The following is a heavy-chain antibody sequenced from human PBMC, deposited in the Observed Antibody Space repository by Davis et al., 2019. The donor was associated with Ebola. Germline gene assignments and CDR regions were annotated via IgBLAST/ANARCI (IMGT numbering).Heavy chain of an antibody. Sequence: SETLSLTCAVYGGSFSGYYWSWIRQPPGKGLEWIGEINHSGSTNYNPSLKSRVTISLDTSKMHFSLKLSSVTAADTAVYYCARDNGDYPWGYYFDYWGQGTLVTVSS. D-gene: IGHD4-17*01. CDR3: ARDNGDYPWGYYFDY. CDR1: GGSFSGYY. J-gene: IGHJ4*02. V-gene: IGHV4-34*01. CDR2: INHSGST.